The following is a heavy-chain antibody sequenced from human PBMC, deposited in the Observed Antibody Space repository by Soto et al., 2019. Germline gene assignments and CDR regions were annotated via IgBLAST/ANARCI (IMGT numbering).Heavy chain of an antibody. CDR2: IYWDDDK. D-gene: IGHD3-10*01. CDR3: ARLVSRGVIRY. CDR1: GFSLSTSGVG. V-gene: IGHV2-5*02. Sequence: QITLKESGPPLVKPTQTLTLTCTFSGFSLSTSGVGVGWIRQPPGKALKWLALIYWDDDKRYSPSLKSRLTITKDTSKNQVVLTMTNMDPVDTATYYCARLVSRGVIRYWGQGTLVTVSS. J-gene: IGHJ4*02.